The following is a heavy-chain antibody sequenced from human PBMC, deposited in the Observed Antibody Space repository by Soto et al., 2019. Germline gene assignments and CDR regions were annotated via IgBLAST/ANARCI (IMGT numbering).Heavy chain of an antibody. V-gene: IGHV3-33*01. J-gene: IGHJ4*02. CDR2: IWYDGSNK. CDR3: ARGDYYFDY. Sequence: GGSLRLSCAASGFTFSSYGLHWVRQAPGKGLEWVAVIWYDGSNKYYADSVKGRFTISRDNSKNTLYLQMNSLRADDTAVYYCARGDYYFDYWGQGTLVTVSS. CDR1: GFTFSSYG.